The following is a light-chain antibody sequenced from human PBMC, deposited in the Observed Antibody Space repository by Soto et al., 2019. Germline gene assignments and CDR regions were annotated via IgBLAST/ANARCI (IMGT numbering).Light chain of an antibody. Sequence: QSVLTQPPSASGAPGQRVTISCTGSSSNIGAGYDVHWYQQLPGTAPKLLIYGNSNRPSGVPDRFSGSKSGTSASLAITGRQAEDDAAYYCQSYDSSSRVVFGGGTKLTVL. CDR3: QSYDSSSRVV. V-gene: IGLV1-40*01. J-gene: IGLJ2*01. CDR1: SSNIGAGYD. CDR2: GNS.